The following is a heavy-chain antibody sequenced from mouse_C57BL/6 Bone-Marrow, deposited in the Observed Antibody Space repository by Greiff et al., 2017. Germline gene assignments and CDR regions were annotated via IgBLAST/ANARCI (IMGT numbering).Heavy chain of an antibody. Sequence: DVKLVESGGGLVKPGGSLKLSCAASGFTFSDYGMHWVRQAPEKGLEWVAYISSGSSTIYYADTVKGRFTISRDKAKNTLFLQMTSLRSEDTAMYYCAYYYGSSPYYAMDDWGQGTSVTVSS. V-gene: IGHV5-17*01. J-gene: IGHJ4*01. CDR2: ISSGSSTI. CDR1: GFTFSDYG. CDR3: AYYYGSSPYYAMDD. D-gene: IGHD1-1*01.